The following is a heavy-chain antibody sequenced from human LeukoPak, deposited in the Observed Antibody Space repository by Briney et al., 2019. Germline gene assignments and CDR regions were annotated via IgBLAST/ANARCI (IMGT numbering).Heavy chain of an antibody. V-gene: IGHV5-51*01. J-gene: IGHJ4*02. Sequence: GESLKISCKGSGYSFTSYWIGWVRQMPGKGLEWMGIIYPGDSDTRYSPSFQGQVTISADKSISTAYLQWSSLKASDTAMYYCARLSTYYGFWSGSLYFDYWGQGTLVTVSS. CDR1: GYSFTSYW. CDR3: ARLSTYYGFWSGSLYFDY. CDR2: IYPGDSDT. D-gene: IGHD3-3*01.